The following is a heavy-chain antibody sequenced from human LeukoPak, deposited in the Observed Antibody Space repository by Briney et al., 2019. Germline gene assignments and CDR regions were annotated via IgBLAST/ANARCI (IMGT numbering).Heavy chain of an antibody. D-gene: IGHD3-22*01. CDR1: GGSFSDYY. CDR2: INHSGTT. Sequence: PSETLSLTCAAYGGSFSDYYWSWIRQPPGKGLEWIGEINHSGTTVYSPSLKSRLTISLDTSKNQFSLKLTSVTAADTAVYYCARDFDTSGYYFHYWGQGTLVTVSS. CDR3: ARDFDTSGYYFHY. V-gene: IGHV4-34*01. J-gene: IGHJ4*02.